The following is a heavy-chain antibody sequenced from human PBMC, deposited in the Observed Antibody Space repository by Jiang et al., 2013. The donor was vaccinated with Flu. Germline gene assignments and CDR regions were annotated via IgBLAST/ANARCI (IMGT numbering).Heavy chain of an antibody. Sequence: AASGFTFSSYDMHWVRQATGKGLEWVSAIRTAGDPYYPGSVKGRFIISRENAKNSLYLQMNSLRAGDTAVYYCARESLDTAMDLWGQGTLVTVSS. D-gene: IGHD5-18*01. V-gene: IGHV3-13*05. CDR1: GFTFSSYD. CDR3: ARESLDTAMDL. CDR2: IRTAGDP. J-gene: IGHJ5*02.